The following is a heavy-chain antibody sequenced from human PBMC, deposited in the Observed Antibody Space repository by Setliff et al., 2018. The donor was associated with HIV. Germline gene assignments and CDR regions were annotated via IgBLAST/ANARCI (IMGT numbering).Heavy chain of an antibody. CDR1: QYTFTTYW. CDR3: ATLQPDAVDV. V-gene: IGHV5-51*01. CDR2: IYPSDSNI. J-gene: IGHJ6*02. Sequence: GESLKISCKGSQYTFTTYWIGWVRQVPGRGLEWMALIYPSDSNIYYNPSFQDRVTISVEKPIATAYLQWSSLKTSDTAIYYCATLQPDAVDVWGQGTTVTVSS. D-gene: IGHD2-8*01.